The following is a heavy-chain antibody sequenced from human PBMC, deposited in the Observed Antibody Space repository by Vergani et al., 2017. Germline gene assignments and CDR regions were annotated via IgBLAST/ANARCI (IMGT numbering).Heavy chain of an antibody. CDR1: GGSISSSNW. CDR3: ARDPTKRVVVAATGWFDP. J-gene: IGHJ5*02. D-gene: IGHD2-15*01. Sequence: QVQLQESGPGLVKPSGTLSLTCAVSGGSISSSNWWSWVRQPPGKGLEWIGEIYHSGSTNYNPSLKSRVTISVDKSKNQFSLKLSSVTAADTAVYYCARDPTKRVVVAATGWFDPWGQGTLVTVSS. V-gene: IGHV4-4*02. CDR2: IYHSGST.